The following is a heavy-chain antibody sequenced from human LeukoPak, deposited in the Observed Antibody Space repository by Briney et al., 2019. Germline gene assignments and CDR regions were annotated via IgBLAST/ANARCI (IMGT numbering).Heavy chain of an antibody. V-gene: IGHV4-59*08. CDR3: ARRDSSSCIDY. D-gene: IGHD6-13*01. CDR2: IYYSGST. CDR1: GGSISSYY. J-gene: IGHJ4*02. Sequence: SETLSLTCTVSGGSISSYYWSWIRQPPGKGLDWIGYIYYSGSTNYNPSLKSRVTISVDTSKNQFSLKLNSVTAADTAVYYCARRDSSSCIDYWGQGTLVTVSS.